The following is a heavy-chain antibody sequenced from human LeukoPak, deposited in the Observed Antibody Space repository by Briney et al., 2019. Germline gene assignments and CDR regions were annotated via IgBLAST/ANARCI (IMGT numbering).Heavy chain of an antibody. CDR2: ISGGGDNT. J-gene: IGHJ4*02. Sequence: PGGSLRLSCAASGFTFSTYAMSWVRQAPGKGLEWVSSISGGGDNTYYADSVKGRFTIFRDNSKNTLSLQMSSLRAEHTAAYYCAKARVSSGRHFDYWGQGTLVTVSS. V-gene: IGHV3-23*01. CDR1: GFTFSTYA. CDR3: AKARVSSGRHFDY. D-gene: IGHD6-19*01.